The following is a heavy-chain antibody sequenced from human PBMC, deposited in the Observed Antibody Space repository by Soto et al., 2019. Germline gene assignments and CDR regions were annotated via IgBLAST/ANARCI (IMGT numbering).Heavy chain of an antibody. CDR3: TTAAALG. CDR2: IKSETDGGTT. CDR1: GFTFSNTW. V-gene: IGHV3-15*01. Sequence: EVQLVESGGGLVKQGGSLRLSCVASGFTFSNTWMCWVRQAPGKGLEWVGRIKSETDGGTTDYAAPVKGRFTISRDDSKNTLYLQMNSLNTEYAAVYYCTTAAALGWGQGTLVTVSS. J-gene: IGHJ4*02. D-gene: IGHD6-13*01.